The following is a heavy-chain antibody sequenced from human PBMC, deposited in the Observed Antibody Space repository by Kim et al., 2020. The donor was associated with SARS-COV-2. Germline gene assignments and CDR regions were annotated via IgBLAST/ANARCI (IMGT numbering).Heavy chain of an antibody. J-gene: IGHJ5*02. CDR2: IWYDGSNK. CDR3: AKELGDFWSGEKVTGNWFDP. Sequence: GGSLRLSCAASGFTFSSYAMHWVRQAPGKGLEWVAVIWYDGSNKYYADSVKGRFTISRDNSKNTLYLQMNSLRAEDTAVYYCAKELGDFWSGEKVTGNWFDPWGQGTLVTVSS. CDR1: GFTFSSYA. D-gene: IGHD3-3*01. V-gene: IGHV3-33*06.